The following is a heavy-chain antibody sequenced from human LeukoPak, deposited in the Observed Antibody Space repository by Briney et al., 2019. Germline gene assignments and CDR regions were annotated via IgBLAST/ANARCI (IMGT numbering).Heavy chain of an antibody. V-gene: IGHV1-69*04. Sequence: EASVKVSCKASGGTFSSYAISWVRQAPGQGLEWMGRIIPILGIANYAQRSQGRVTITADKSTSTAYMELSSLRSEDTAVYYCARAPSRYSNVERSVGRWFYYYMDVWGQGTTVTVSS. J-gene: IGHJ6*03. CDR2: IIPILGIA. CDR1: GGTFSSYA. D-gene: IGHD4-11*01. CDR3: ARAPSRYSNVERSVGRWFYYYMDV.